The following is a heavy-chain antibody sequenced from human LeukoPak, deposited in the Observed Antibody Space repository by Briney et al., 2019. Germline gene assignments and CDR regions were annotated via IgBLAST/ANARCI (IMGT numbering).Heavy chain of an antibody. V-gene: IGHV3-48*03. J-gene: IGHJ3*02. Sequence: GGSLRLSCAASGFTFSSYEVNWVRQAPGKGLEWVSYISSSGTTIYYADSVKGRFTISRDNAKNSLYLQMNSLRAEDTALYYCARDWDWNHVNGAFDTWGQGTMVTVSS. CDR3: ARDWDWNHVNGAFDT. CDR2: ISSSGTTI. CDR1: GFTFSSYE. D-gene: IGHD1-1*01.